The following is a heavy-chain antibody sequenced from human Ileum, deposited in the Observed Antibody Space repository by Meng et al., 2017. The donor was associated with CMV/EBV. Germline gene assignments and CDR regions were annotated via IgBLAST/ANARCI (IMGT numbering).Heavy chain of an antibody. CDR3: ARDQVATVNYYYYYGMDV. J-gene: IGHJ6*02. CDR2: ISSSSSYI. V-gene: IGHV3-21*01. D-gene: IGHD5-12*01. Sequence: GESLKISCAASGFTFSSYSMNWVRQAPGKGLEWVSSISSSSSYIYYADSVKGRFTISRDNAKNSLYLQMNSLRAEDTAVYYCARDQVATVNYYYYYGMDVWGQGTTVTVSS. CDR1: GFTFSSYS.